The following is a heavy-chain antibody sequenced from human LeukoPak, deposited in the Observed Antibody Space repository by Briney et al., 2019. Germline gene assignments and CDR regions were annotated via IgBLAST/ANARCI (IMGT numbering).Heavy chain of an antibody. CDR1: GFTVSSYS. Sequence: GGSLRLSCAASGFTVSSYSMNWVRQAPGKGLEWVSSISSSSSYIYYADSVKGRFTISRDNAKNSLYLQMNSLRAEDTAVYYCARGSYYDSSGYGYWGQGTLVTVSS. CDR2: ISSSSSYI. CDR3: ARGSYYDSSGYGY. V-gene: IGHV3-21*01. J-gene: IGHJ4*02. D-gene: IGHD3-22*01.